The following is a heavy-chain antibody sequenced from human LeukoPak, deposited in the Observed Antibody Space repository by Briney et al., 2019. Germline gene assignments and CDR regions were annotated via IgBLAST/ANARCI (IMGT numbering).Heavy chain of an antibody. D-gene: IGHD3-9*01. V-gene: IGHV1-69*04. CDR3: ARDTYYDILTGSPGPYGMDV. Sequence: SVNVSCKASGGTFSSYAFGWVRQAPGQGLEWMGRIIPILGIANYAQKFQGRVTITADKSTSTAYMELSSLRSEDTAVYYCARDTYYDILTGSPGPYGMDVWGQGTTVTVSS. CDR2: IIPILGIA. CDR1: GGTFSSYA. J-gene: IGHJ6*02.